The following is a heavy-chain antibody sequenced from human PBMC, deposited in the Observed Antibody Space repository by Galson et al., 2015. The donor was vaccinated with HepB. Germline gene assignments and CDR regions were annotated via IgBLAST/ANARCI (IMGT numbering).Heavy chain of an antibody. V-gene: IGHV1-24*01. J-gene: IGHJ5*02. CDR1: GYTLTELS. CDR3: ATGWKFGEPHNWFDP. Sequence: SVKVSCKVSGYTLTELSMHWVRQAPGKGLEWMGSFDPEDGETIYAQKFQGRVTMTEDTSTDTAYMELSSLRSEDTAVYYCATGWKFGEPHNWFDPWGQGTLVTVSS. CDR2: FDPEDGET. D-gene: IGHD3-10*01.